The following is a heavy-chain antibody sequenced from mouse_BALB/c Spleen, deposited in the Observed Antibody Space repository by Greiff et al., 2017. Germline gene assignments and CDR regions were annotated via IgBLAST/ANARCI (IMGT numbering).Heavy chain of an antibody. J-gene: IGHJ2*01. V-gene: IGHV5-4*02. Sequence: EVKLQESGGGLVKPGGSLKLSCAASGFTFSDYYMYWVRQTPEKRLEWVATISDGGSYTYYPDSVKGRFTISRDNAKNNLYLQMSSLKSEDTAMYYCARGEGYGDYFDYWGQGTTLTVSS. CDR3: ARGEGYGDYFDY. CDR2: ISDGGSYT. D-gene: IGHD1-1*01. CDR1: GFTFSDYY.